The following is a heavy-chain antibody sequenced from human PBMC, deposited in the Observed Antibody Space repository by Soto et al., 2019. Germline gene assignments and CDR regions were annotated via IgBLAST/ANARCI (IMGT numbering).Heavy chain of an antibody. V-gene: IGHV1-3*01. CDR3: ARGFVRGRLFDY. CDR2: INAGNGNT. D-gene: IGHD2-21*01. J-gene: IGHJ4*02. CDR1: GYTFTSYA. Sequence: ASVKVSCKAAGYTFTSYAMHWVRHTPGQRLEWMGWINAGNGNTKYSQKFQGRVTITRDTSASTAYMELSSLRSEDTAVYYCARGFVRGRLFDYWGQGTLVTVSS.